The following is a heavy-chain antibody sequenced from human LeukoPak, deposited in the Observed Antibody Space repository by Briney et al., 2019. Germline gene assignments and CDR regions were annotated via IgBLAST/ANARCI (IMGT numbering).Heavy chain of an antibody. CDR3: ARTPYYYDRSGYYDY. CDR1: VGTFRRYA. J-gene: IGHJ4*02. D-gene: IGHD3-22*01. V-gene: IGHV1-69*13. CDR2: IIPLFGTA. Sequence: SVTVSCKASVGTFRRYAISWVRQAPGHGLEWMGGIIPLFGTANYAQKFQGRVTITADESTSTAYMERSSLRSEDTAVYYCARTPYYYDRSGYYDYWGQGTLVTVSS.